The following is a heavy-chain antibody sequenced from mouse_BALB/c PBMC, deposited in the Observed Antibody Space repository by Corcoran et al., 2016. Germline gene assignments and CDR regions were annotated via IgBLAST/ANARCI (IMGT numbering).Heavy chain of an antibody. D-gene: IGHD1-1*01. J-gene: IGHJ3*01. V-gene: IGHV1-26*01. CDR2: INPNNGVT. CDR1: GYTFTDYY. CDR3: ARDYYGTSSFAY. Sequence: EVQLQQSGPELVKPGASVKMSCKASGYTFTDYYMKWVKQSDGKSLEWIGDINPNNGVTSYNQKFKGKATLTVDKSSSTAYMQLNSLTSEDSAVYYCARDYYGTSSFAYWGQGTLVTVS.